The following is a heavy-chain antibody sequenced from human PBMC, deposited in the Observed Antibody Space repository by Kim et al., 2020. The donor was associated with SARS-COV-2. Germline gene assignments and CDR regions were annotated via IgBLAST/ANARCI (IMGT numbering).Heavy chain of an antibody. J-gene: IGHJ5*02. D-gene: IGHD2-2*01. CDR3: ARQGGYCSSTSCYGPQRHLASWFDP. CDR1: GGSISSSSYY. CDR2: IYYSGST. Sequence: SETLSLTCTVSGGSISSSSYYWGWIRQPPGKGLEWIGSIYYSGSTYYNPSLKSRVTISVDTSKNQFSLKLSSVTAADTAVYYCARQGGYCSSTSCYGPQRHLASWFDPWGQGTLVTVSS. V-gene: IGHV4-39*01.